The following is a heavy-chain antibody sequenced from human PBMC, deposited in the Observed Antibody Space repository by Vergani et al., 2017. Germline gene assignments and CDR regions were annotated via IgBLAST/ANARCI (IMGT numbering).Heavy chain of an antibody. J-gene: IGHJ6*03. CDR3: TTGVTGEQWLRDYYYYYYMDV. Sequence: VQLVESGGGLVKPGGSLRLSCAASGFTFSDYYMSWVRQAPGKGLEWVGRIKSKTDGGTTDYAAPVKGRFTISRDDSKNTLYLQMNSLKTEDTAVYYCTTGVTGEQWLRDYYYYYYMDVWGKGTTVTVSS. D-gene: IGHD6-19*01. V-gene: IGHV3-15*01. CDR1: GFTFSDYY. CDR2: IKSKTDGGTT.